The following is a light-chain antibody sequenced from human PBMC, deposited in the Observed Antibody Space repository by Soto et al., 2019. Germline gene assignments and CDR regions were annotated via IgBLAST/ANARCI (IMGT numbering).Light chain of an antibody. V-gene: IGKV1-17*01. Sequence: DIQMTQSPYSLSASLGDRVTITCRASQAIGTDLGWYQQKPGKAPKRLIYAASSLQSGAPPRFSGSGSGTDFTLTIRSLQSEDFATYFCLQYNSYPRTFGQGTRVDI. J-gene: IGKJ1*01. CDR1: QAIGTD. CDR3: LQYNSYPRT. CDR2: AAS.